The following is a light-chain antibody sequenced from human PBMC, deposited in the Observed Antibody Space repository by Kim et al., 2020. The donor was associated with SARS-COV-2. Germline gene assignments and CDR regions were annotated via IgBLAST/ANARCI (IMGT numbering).Light chain of an antibody. CDR2: DNS. J-gene: IGLJ1*01. Sequence: GQKGANSCSGSSSNIGNNYVSRYQQLPGTAPKLLIYDNSKRPSGIPARFSGSKSGTSATLGITGVQTGAEADYYAGTWDSSLSAYVFGTGTKVTVL. CDR1: SSNIGNNY. CDR3: GTWDSSLSAYV. V-gene: IGLV1-51*01.